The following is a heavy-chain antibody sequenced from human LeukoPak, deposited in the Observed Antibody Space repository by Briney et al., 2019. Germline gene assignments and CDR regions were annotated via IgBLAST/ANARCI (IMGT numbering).Heavy chain of an antibody. J-gene: IGHJ4*02. CDR3: AKDLYTSRYACCFDY. V-gene: IGHV3-23*01. Sequence: AGGSLRLSCAASGFTFTTYGFHWVRQAPGKGLEWVSGVSGGGSSTYYADSVKGRFTISRDNSKNMLYLQMNSLRAEDTAVYYCAKDLYTSRYACCFDYWGQGTLVTVSS. D-gene: IGHD6-13*01. CDR1: GFTFTTYG. CDR2: VSGGGSST.